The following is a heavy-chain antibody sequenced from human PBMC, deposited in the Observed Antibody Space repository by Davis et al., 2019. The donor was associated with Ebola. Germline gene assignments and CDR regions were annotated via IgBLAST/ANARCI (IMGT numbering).Heavy chain of an antibody. J-gene: IGHJ5*02. V-gene: IGHV4-59*01. Sequence: SETLSLTCTVSGGSISSSYWSWIRQPPGKGLEWIGYIYYSESSNYNPSLKSRVTISVDTSKNQFSLKLSSVTAADTAVYYCARHSYYYDSSGYYRSDWFDPWGQGTLVTVSS. CDR1: GGSISSSY. CDR3: ARHSYYYDSSGYYRSDWFDP. CDR2: IYYSESS. D-gene: IGHD3-22*01.